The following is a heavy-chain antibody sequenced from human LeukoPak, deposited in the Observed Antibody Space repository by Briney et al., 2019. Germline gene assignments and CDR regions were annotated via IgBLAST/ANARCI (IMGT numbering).Heavy chain of an antibody. CDR2: IYYSGST. V-gene: IGHV4-59*05. CDR3: AIDGRGGIREAGIG. CDR1: GFTFSNYA. D-gene: IGHD1-14*01. J-gene: IGHJ4*02. Sequence: AGSLRLSCAASGFTFSNYAMTWVRQAPGKGRERMGSIYYSGSTYYNPSLQSRVTISVDTSKNQSSLKLSSVTAADTAVYYCAIDGRGGIREAGIGWGQGTPVTVSS.